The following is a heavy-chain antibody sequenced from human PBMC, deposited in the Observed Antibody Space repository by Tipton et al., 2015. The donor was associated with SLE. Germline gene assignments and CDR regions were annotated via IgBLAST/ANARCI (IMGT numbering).Heavy chain of an antibody. J-gene: IGHJ3*02. V-gene: IGHV3-64*02. CDR1: GFTFSSYA. CDR3: ARVRAQWLASFDAFDI. Sequence: SLRLSCSASGFTFSSYAMHWVRQAPGKGLEYVSGISSHGGSTYYADSVKGRFTISRDISKTTLYLQMGSLRAEDMAVYYCARVRAQWLASFDAFDIWGQGTMVTVSS. D-gene: IGHD6-19*01. CDR2: ISSHGGST.